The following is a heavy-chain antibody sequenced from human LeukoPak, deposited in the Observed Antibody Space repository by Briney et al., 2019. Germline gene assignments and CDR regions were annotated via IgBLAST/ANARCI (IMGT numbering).Heavy chain of an antibody. CDR3: ARDPQRIAVAGYYYYYGMDV. Sequence: XGSXXLSCAASRFTFSSYAMHWVRXAPGKGLEWVAVISYDGSNKYYADSVKGRFTISRDNSKNTLYLQMNSLRAEDTAVYYCARDPQRIAVAGYYYYYGMDVWGQGTTVTVSS. CDR1: RFTFSSYA. V-gene: IGHV3-30-3*01. CDR2: ISYDGSNK. D-gene: IGHD6-19*01. J-gene: IGHJ6*02.